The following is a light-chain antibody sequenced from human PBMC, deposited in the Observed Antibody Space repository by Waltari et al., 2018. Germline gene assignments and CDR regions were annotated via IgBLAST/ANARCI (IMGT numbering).Light chain of an antibody. CDR3: QQFNSYPWT. CDR1: QGISIA. V-gene: IGKV1-13*02. CDR2: DAS. J-gene: IGKJ1*01. Sequence: AIQLTQSPSSLSASVGDRVTITFRASQGISIALAWYQQKPGKPPKVLIYDASILESGVPLRFTGSGSGADFTLTIGSLQPDDFATYYCQQFNSYPWTFGQGTKVEIK.